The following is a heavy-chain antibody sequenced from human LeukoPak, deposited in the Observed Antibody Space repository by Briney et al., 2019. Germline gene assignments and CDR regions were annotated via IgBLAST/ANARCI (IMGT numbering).Heavy chain of an antibody. D-gene: IGHD3-9*01. CDR1: GGTFSSYA. J-gene: IGHJ4*02. CDR3: ARAETEYDILTGYYLFDY. CDR2: IIPIFGTA. Sequence: SVKVSCKASGGTFSSYAISWVRQAPGQGLEWMGGIIPIFGTANYAQKFQGRVTITADESTSTAYMELSSLRSEDTAVYYCARAETEYDILTGYYLFDYWGQGTLVTVSS. V-gene: IGHV1-69*13.